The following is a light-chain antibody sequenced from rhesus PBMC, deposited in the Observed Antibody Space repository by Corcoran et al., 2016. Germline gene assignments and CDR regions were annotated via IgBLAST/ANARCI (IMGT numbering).Light chain of an antibody. V-gene: IGKV1S14*01. Sequence: DIQMTQSPSSLPASVGDTVTITCRASQGISNSLAWYQQKPGKAPKPLIYYASNLASGVPSRFSGRGSGTDFTLPVSSLQPEDFATYYFQQHNSYPPTFGLGTKVEIK. CDR1: QGISNS. CDR3: QQHNSYPPT. CDR2: YAS. J-gene: IGKJ1*01.